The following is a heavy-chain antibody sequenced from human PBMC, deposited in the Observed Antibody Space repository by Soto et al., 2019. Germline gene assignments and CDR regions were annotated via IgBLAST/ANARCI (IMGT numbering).Heavy chain of an antibody. CDR1: GFTFSSNS. Sequence: EVQLLESGGDLRQPGGSLRLSCAASGFTFSSNSFTWVRQAPGKGLEYVSGISIGGDKTWHADSVKGRFTVSRDNSKNTVYLQMNSLRVDDTAVYYCAKWDGYGDHLGQGTLVTVSS. CDR3: AKWDGYGDH. J-gene: IGHJ5*02. V-gene: IGHV3-23*01. D-gene: IGHD5-12*01. CDR2: ISIGGDKT.